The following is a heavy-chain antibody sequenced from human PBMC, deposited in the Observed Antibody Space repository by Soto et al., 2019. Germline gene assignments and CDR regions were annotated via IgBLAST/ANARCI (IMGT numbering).Heavy chain of an antibody. CDR2: INHSGST. Sequence: SETLSLTCAVYGWSFSVYYWSWIRQPPGKGLEWIGEINHSGSTNYNPSLKSRVTISVDASKNQFSLKLSSVTAADTAVYYCARGEIHYYDSSGYYLHYFDYWGQGTLVTVSS. V-gene: IGHV4-34*01. D-gene: IGHD3-22*01. CDR3: ARGEIHYYDSSGYYLHYFDY. J-gene: IGHJ4*02. CDR1: GWSFSVYY.